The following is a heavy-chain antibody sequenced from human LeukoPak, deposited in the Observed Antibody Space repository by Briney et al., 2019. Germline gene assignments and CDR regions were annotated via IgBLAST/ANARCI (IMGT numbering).Heavy chain of an antibody. V-gene: IGHV4-34*01. D-gene: IGHD6-19*01. CDR2: IYYSGST. J-gene: IGHJ4*02. CDR3: ARDYRTSSGYFDY. Sequence: SETLSLTCAVYGGSLSAYYWSWIRQSPGKGLEWIGSIYYSGSTYYNPSLKSRVTISVDTSKNQFSLKLSSVTAADTAVYYCARDYRTSSGYFDYWGQGTLVTVSS. CDR1: GGSLSAYY.